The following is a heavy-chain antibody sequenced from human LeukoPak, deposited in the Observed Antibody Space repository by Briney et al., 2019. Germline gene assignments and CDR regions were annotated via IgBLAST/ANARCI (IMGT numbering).Heavy chain of an antibody. D-gene: IGHD6-6*01. V-gene: IGHV3-30*02. Sequence: GGSLRLSCAASGFTFSSYGMHWVRQAPGKGLEWVAFIRYDGSNKYYADSVKGRFTISRDNSKNTLYLQMNSLRAEDTAVYYCARTNSSSRPTGAFDIWGQGTMVTVSS. J-gene: IGHJ3*02. CDR1: GFTFSSYG. CDR3: ARTNSSSRPTGAFDI. CDR2: IRYDGSNK.